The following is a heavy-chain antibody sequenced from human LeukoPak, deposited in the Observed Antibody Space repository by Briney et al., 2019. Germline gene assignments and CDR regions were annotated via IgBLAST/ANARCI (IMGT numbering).Heavy chain of an antibody. J-gene: IGHJ5*02. CDR2: INPNSGGA. V-gene: IGHV1-2*02. D-gene: IGHD1-26*01. CDR3: ARGGGSYYGRWFDP. CDR1: GYTFTGYY. Sequence: GASVKVSCKASGYTFTGYYMHWVRQAPGQGLEWMGWINPNSGGANYAQKLQGRVTMTTDTSTSTAYMELRSLRSDDTAVYYCARGGGSYYGRWFDPWGQGTLVTVSS.